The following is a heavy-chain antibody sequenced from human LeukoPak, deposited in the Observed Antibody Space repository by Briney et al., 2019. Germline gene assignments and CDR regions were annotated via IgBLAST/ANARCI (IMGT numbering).Heavy chain of an antibody. CDR3: ARHQPEKSGSYSSSWFDP. D-gene: IGHD1-26*01. V-gene: IGHV4-59*08. CDR1: GGSISSYY. CDR2: IYYSGST. J-gene: IGHJ5*02. Sequence: SETLSLTCTVSGGSISSYYWSWIRQPPGKGLEWIGYIYYSGSTNYNPSLKSRVTISVDTSKNQFSLKLSSVTAADTAVYYCARHQPEKSGSYSSSWFDPWGQGTLVTVSS.